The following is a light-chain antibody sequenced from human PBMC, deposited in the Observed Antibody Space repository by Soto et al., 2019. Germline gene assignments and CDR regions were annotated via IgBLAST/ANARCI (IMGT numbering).Light chain of an antibody. CDR1: SGSVSTSYY. CDR2: STN. Sequence: QTVVTQEPSFSVSPGGTVTLTCGLSSGSVSTSYYPTWIQQTPGHTPRTLIHSTNTRSSGVPDRFSGSILGNKAALTITGAQADDESDYYCVLYRGSGISIFGGGTKLTVL. CDR3: VLYRGSGISI. J-gene: IGLJ2*01. V-gene: IGLV8-61*01.